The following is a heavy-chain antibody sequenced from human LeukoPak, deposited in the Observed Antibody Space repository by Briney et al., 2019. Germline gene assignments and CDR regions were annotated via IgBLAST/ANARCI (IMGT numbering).Heavy chain of an antibody. V-gene: IGHV4-4*09. D-gene: IGHD2-2*03. CDR3: ARHKRELDHYYYYMDV. J-gene: IGHJ6*03. Sequence: SETLSLTCTVSGGSISSHFWTWIRQPPGKGLEWIGYIYTSGSTNYSPSLKSRVTISVDTSKNQFSLKLSSVTAADTAVYYCARHKRELDHYYYYMDVWGKGTTVTVSS. CDR2: IYTSGST. CDR1: GGSISSHF.